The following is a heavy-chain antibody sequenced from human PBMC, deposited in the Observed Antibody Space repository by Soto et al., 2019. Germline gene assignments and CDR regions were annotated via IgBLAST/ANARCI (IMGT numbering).Heavy chain of an antibody. CDR3: AAEGIAVAGTMY. D-gene: IGHD6-19*01. V-gene: IGHV1-58*02. CDR2: IVVGSGNT. J-gene: IGHJ4*02. Sequence: GASVKVSCKASGGTFSSYAISWVRQAPGQRLEWIGWIVVGSGNTNYAQKFQERVTITRDMSTSTAYMELSSLRSEDTAVYYCAAEGIAVAGTMYWGQGTLVTVSS. CDR1: GGTFSSYA.